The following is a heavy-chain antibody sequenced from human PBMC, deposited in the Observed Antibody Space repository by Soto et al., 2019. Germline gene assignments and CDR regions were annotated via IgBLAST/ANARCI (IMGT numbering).Heavy chain of an antibody. J-gene: IGHJ6*02. Sequence: SCKVSGYTLTELSMYWVRQVPGKGLEWVSGISGGGSYIFYADSVQGRFSISRDNPKNSLFLEMNSLRVEDTAVYYCARDSDCHSTSCFFPPHVWGQGTTVTVSS. CDR1: GYTLTELS. CDR3: ARDSDCHSTSCFFPPHV. CDR2: ISGGGSYI. D-gene: IGHD2-2*01. V-gene: IGHV3-21*06.